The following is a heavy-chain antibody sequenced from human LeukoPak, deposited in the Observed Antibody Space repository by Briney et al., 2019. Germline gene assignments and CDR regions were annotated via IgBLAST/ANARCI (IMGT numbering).Heavy chain of an antibody. Sequence: PGGSLRLSCAASGFTFSSYWMSWVRQAPGKGLVWVADINLDGSEKYYVDSVKGRFTISRDNAKNSLNLHMNSLRAEDTAVYYCAREGTRGFFDSWGQGTLVTVSS. CDR1: GFTFSSYW. D-gene: IGHD1/OR15-1a*01. V-gene: IGHV3-7*01. J-gene: IGHJ4*02. CDR3: AREGTRGFFDS. CDR2: INLDGSEK.